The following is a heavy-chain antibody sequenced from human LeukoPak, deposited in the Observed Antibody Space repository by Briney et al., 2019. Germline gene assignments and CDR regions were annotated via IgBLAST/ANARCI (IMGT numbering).Heavy chain of an antibody. Sequence: SETLSLTCAVYGGSFSGYYWSWIRQPPGKGLEWIGEINHSGSTNYNPSLKSRVTISVDTSKNQFSLKLSSVTAADTAVYYCARAHEYSSSKSYYYYYYGMDVWGQGTTVTVSS. CDR2: INHSGST. D-gene: IGHD6-6*01. V-gene: IGHV4-34*01. CDR3: ARAHEYSSSKSYYYYYYGMDV. J-gene: IGHJ6*02. CDR1: GGSFSGYY.